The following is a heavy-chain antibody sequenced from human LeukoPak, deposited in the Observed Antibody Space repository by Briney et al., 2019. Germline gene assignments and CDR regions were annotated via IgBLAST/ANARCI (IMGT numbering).Heavy chain of an antibody. CDR2: IKSKTDGGTT. CDR3: TTLITMMVVDEYFQH. Sequence: GGSLRLSCAASGFTFSNAWMSWVRQAPGKGLEWVGRIKSKTDGGTTDYAAPVKGRLTISRDDSKSTLYLQMNSLKTEDTAVYYCTTLITMMVVDEYFQHWGQGTLVTVSS. J-gene: IGHJ1*01. CDR1: GFTFSNAW. V-gene: IGHV3-15*01. D-gene: IGHD3-22*01.